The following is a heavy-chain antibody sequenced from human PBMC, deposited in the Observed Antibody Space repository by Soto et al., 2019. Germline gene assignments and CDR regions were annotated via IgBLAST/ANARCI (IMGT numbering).Heavy chain of an antibody. J-gene: IGHJ5*02. CDR1: GGSMNSYY. D-gene: IGHD3-22*01. CDR2: VYSSGTS. Sequence: SDTLSLTCTVSGGSMNSYYWSWIRQPPGKGLEWLGYVYSSGTSKYNVSLESRITMSLDTSRNQFSLSLNSVTAADTAVYFCARTGKFYYYDMSSLPFDPWGPGVLVTVSS. V-gene: IGHV4-59*07. CDR3: ARTGKFYYYDMSSLPFDP.